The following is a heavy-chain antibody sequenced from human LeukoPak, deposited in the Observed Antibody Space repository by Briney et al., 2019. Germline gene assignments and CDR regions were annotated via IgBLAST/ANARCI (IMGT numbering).Heavy chain of an antibody. Sequence: PSETLSLTCTVSGGSISSSDYYWGWIRQPPGKGLEWIGSIYYSGITYYNASLESRVTMSLATSKKQFSLVLSSVTAADTAVYYCARLGGAYFKGGMDVWGQGTTVTVSS. CDR3: ARLGGAYFKGGMDV. D-gene: IGHD2-21*01. V-gene: IGHV4-39*07. CDR1: GGSISSSDYY. J-gene: IGHJ6*02. CDR2: IYYSGIT.